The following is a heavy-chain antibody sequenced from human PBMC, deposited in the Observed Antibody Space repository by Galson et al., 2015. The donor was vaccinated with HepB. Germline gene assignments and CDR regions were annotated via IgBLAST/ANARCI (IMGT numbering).Heavy chain of an antibody. CDR3: AKGRGGNGWYGHFDY. V-gene: IGHV3-23*01. CDR2: ISGSGGST. J-gene: IGHJ4*02. CDR1: GFTFSSYA. Sequence: SLRLSCAASGFTFSSYAMSWVRQAPGKGLEWVSAISGSGGSTYYADSVKGRFTISRDNSKNTLYLQMNSLRAEDTAVYYCAKGRGGNGWYGHFDYWGQGTLVTVSS. D-gene: IGHD6-19*01.